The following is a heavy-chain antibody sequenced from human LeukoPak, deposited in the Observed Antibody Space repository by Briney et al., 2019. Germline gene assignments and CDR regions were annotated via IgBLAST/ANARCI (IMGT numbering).Heavy chain of an antibody. CDR3: ARGSGVVIQTLWNNWFDP. J-gene: IGHJ5*02. Sequence: GGSLRLSCAASGFTFSAYWMSWVRQAPGEGLEWVANIKVDGTEKYYVDSVKGRVTISRDNAKNSLSLQMSGLRAEDAAVYYRARGSGVVIQTLWNNWFDPWGQGTLVTVSS. CDR2: IKVDGTEK. D-gene: IGHD3-22*01. V-gene: IGHV3-7*05. CDR1: GFTFSAYW.